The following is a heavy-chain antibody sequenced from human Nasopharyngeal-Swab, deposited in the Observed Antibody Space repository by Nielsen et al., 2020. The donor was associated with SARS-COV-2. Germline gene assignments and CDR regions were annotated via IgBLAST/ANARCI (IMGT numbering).Heavy chain of an antibody. Sequence: GGSLRLSCAASGFPFNNFGMNWVRQAPGEGLEWVSTVDPSGGSTYYADSVRGRFTISRDNSKNALSLQMNSLRVEDTAIYYCVKSNFPDYWGQGAQVTVSS. D-gene: IGHD3-3*01. CDR1: GFPFNNFG. CDR2: VDPSGGST. V-gene: IGHV3-23*01. J-gene: IGHJ4*02. CDR3: VKSNFPDY.